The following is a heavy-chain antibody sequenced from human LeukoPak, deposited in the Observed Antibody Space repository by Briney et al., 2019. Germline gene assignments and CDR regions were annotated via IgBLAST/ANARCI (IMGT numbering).Heavy chain of an antibody. Sequence: SETLSLTCAVYGGSFSGYYWSWIRQPPGKGLEWIGEINHSGSTNYNPSLKSRVTISVDTSKNQFSLKLSSVTAADTAVYYCARGVRYYDFWSGLTYFDYWGQGTLVTVSS. D-gene: IGHD3-3*01. CDR2: INHSGST. CDR3: ARGVRYYDFWSGLTYFDY. CDR1: GGSFSGYY. V-gene: IGHV4-34*01. J-gene: IGHJ4*02.